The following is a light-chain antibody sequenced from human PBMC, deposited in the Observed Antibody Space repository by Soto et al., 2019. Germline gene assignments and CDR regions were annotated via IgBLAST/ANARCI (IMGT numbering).Light chain of an antibody. Sequence: DIQMTQSPSSLSASVGDRVTITCRASQTISMYLNWYQQKPGKAPKLLIFAASSLRSGVPSRFSGSGSGTDFTLTISSLQPEDFATYYCQQSYSTPLTFGGGTNVEIK. CDR2: AAS. V-gene: IGKV1-39*01. CDR1: QTISMY. CDR3: QQSYSTPLT. J-gene: IGKJ4*01.